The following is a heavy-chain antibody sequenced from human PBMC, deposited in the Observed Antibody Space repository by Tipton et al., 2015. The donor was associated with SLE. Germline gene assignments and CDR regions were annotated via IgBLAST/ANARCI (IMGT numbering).Heavy chain of an antibody. Sequence: LRLSCAVYGGSFSGYYWSWIRQPPGKGLVWIGVINHSGSTSYNPSLKSRVTISVDTSKNQFSLKLSSVTAADTAVYYCAFSGWYGAYYYGMDVWGQGTTVTVSS. D-gene: IGHD6-19*01. J-gene: IGHJ6*02. CDR1: GGSFSGYY. CDR3: AFSGWYGAYYYGMDV. CDR2: INHSGST. V-gene: IGHV4-34*01.